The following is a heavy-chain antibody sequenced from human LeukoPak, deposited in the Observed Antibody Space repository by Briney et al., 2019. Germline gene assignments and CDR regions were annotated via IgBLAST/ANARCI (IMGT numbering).Heavy chain of an antibody. CDR2: INAGNNDI. CDR3: ARDSVYYDSSGYYYGDYFDY. Sequence: GASVKVSCKASEYTFNTYIIHWVRQASGQGLEWMGTINAGNNDIRYSQQLQGRVTISTDTSASTAYMELSSLRSEDTAMYYCARDSVYYDSSGYYYGDYFDYWGQGTLVTVSS. CDR1: EYTFNTYI. J-gene: IGHJ4*02. D-gene: IGHD3-22*01. V-gene: IGHV1-3*01.